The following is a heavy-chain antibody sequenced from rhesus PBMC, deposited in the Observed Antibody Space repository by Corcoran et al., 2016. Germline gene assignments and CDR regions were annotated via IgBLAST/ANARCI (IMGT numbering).Heavy chain of an antibody. V-gene: IGHV2-152*01. D-gene: IGHD4-29*01. J-gene: IGHJ6*01. CDR1: GFSLTTSGMG. Sequence: QVTLKESGPALVKPTQTLTLTCTFSGFSLTTSGMGVGWIRQPPGKALEWLAPIYWDDDKRYSTSLKSRLTISKDTSKNQVLLTMTNMDPMDTATYYCTRGGYGSSYGLDSWGQGVVVTVSS. CDR3: TRGGYGSSYGLDS. CDR2: IYWDDDK.